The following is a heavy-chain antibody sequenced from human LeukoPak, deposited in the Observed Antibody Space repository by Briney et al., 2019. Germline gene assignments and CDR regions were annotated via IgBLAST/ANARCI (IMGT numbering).Heavy chain of an antibody. CDR3: ARDTNWYSIDY. D-gene: IGHD2-21*02. J-gene: IGHJ4*02. CDR2: IKQDGSEK. Sequence: GGSLRLSCAASGFTFSDHWMIWVRQAPGKGLEWVANIKQDGSEKNYVDSVKGRFTISRDNAKNSLYLQMNSLRAEDTAVYHCARDTNWYSIDYWGQGTLVTVSS. CDR1: GFTFSDHW. V-gene: IGHV3-7*03.